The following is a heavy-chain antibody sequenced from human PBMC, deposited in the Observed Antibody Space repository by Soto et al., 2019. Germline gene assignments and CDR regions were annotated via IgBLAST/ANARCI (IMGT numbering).Heavy chain of an antibody. CDR1: GGSISSYY. V-gene: IGHV4-4*07. CDR3: ARVAGYSSSWYVLAWFDP. D-gene: IGHD6-13*01. J-gene: IGHJ5*02. Sequence: PETLSLTCTFSGGSISSYYWSWIRQPAGKGLEWIGRIYTNGSTNYNPSLKSRVTMSVDTSKNQFSLKLSSVTAADTAVYYCARVAGYSSSWYVLAWFDPWGQGTLVTVSS. CDR2: IYTNGST.